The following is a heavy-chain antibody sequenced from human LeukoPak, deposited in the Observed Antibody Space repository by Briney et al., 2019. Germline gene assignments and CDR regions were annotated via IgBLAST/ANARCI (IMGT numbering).Heavy chain of an antibody. J-gene: IGHJ3*02. Sequence: PSQTLSLTCALSGDSVSSNSVAWNWIRQSPSRGLEWLGRTYYRSKWYNDYAVSVKSRITINPDTSKNQLSLHLNSVTPEDTAVYYCARDPGAFDMWGQGTMVTVSS. CDR1: GDSVSSNSVA. CDR2: TYYRSKWYN. CDR3: ARDPGAFDM. V-gene: IGHV6-1*01. D-gene: IGHD3-10*01.